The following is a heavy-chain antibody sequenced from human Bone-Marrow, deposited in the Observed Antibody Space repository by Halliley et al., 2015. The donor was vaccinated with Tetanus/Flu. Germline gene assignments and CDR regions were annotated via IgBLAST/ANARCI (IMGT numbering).Heavy chain of an antibody. D-gene: IGHD6-19*01. CDR2: IYYSGST. Sequence: TLSLTCAVSGGSIGSTSYYWGWIRQPPGKGLEWIGSIYYSGSTYYNPSLKSRLTISIDTSVNQFSLKLSSVTAADTAIYYCARVEGSGWNYWGQGTLVTISS. CDR1: GGSIGSTSYY. CDR3: ARVEGSGWNY. J-gene: IGHJ4*02. V-gene: IGHV4-39*01.